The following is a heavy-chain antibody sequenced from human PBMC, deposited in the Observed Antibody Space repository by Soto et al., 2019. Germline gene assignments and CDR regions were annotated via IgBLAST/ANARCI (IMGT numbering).Heavy chain of an antibody. J-gene: IGHJ4*02. CDR3: ARGYDSSGYLFDY. Sequence: EVQLVESGGGLVKPGGSLRLSCAASGFTFSSYSMNWVRQAPGKGLEWVSSISSSSSYIYYADSVKGRFTISRDNAKNSLYLQMNSLRAEDTAVHYCARGYDSSGYLFDYWGQGTLVTVSS. D-gene: IGHD3-22*01. CDR2: ISSSSSYI. V-gene: IGHV3-21*01. CDR1: GFTFSSYS.